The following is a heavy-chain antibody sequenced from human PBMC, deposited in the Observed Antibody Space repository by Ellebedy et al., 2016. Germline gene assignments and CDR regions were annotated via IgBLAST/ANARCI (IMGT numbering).Heavy chain of an antibody. Sequence: GESLKISXAASGFTFSSYLMSWVRQAPGKGLEWVSTISGDGSSTYLADSVKGRFTISRDNSKNTLFLKMNSLRAEDTAVYYCARDVLRYFDWSQAYFDYWGQGTLVTVSS. D-gene: IGHD3-9*01. V-gene: IGHV3-23*01. CDR3: ARDVLRYFDWSQAYFDY. CDR1: GFTFSSYL. CDR2: ISGDGSST. J-gene: IGHJ4*02.